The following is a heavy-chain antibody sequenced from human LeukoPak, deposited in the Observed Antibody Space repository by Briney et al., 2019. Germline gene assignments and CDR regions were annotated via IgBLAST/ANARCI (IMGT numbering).Heavy chain of an antibody. J-gene: IGHJ3*02. CDR2: IIPIFGTA. CDR1: GGTFSSYA. CDR3: AGPGGTNGYDAFDI. V-gene: IGHV1-69*01. Sequence: GSSVKVSCKASGGTFSSYAISWVRQAPGQGLEWMGGIIPIFGTANYAQKFQGRVTITADESTSTAYMELSSLRSEDTAVYYCAGPGGTNGYDAFDIWGQGTMVTVSS. D-gene: IGHD1-26*01.